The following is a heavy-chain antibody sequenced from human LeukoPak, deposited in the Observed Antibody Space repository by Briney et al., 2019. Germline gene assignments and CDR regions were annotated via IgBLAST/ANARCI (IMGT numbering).Heavy chain of an antibody. J-gene: IGHJ4*02. Sequence: ASEALSLTCTVSGGSITGYYWSWIRQPPGKRLEYIAYIHYSGSTDYNPSLRSRVTISVDTSKNQFSLKLSSVTAADTAVYYCARGSWSRFDYWGQGTLVTVSS. D-gene: IGHD6-13*01. CDR3: ARGSWSRFDY. CDR1: GGSITGYY. CDR2: IHYSGST. V-gene: IGHV4-59*01.